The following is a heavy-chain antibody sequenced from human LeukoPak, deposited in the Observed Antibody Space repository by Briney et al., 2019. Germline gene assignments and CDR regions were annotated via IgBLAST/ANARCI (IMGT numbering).Heavy chain of an antibody. CDR2: ITSNGNSK. Sequence: MAGGSLRLSCAASGFDFSDYYMTWIRQAPGKGLEWVSYITSNGNSKYYADSVKGRFTISRDNAKNSLYLQMNSLRAEDAAVYYCARDRVVTEPETDAFDIWGQGTMVTVSS. D-gene: IGHD2-21*02. V-gene: IGHV3-11*04. J-gene: IGHJ3*02. CDR3: ARDRVVTEPETDAFDI. CDR1: GFDFSDYY.